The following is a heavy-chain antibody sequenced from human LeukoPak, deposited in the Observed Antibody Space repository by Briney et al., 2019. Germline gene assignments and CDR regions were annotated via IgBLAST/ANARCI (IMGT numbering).Heavy chain of an antibody. Sequence: SETLSLTCAVYGGSFSGYYWSWIRQPPGKGLEWIGEINHSGSTNYNPSLKSRVTISVDTSKNQFSLKLSSVTAADTAVYYCAREENGAHFDYWGQGTLVTVSS. CDR1: GGSFSGYY. D-gene: IGHD2-8*01. J-gene: IGHJ4*02. CDR3: AREENGAHFDY. CDR2: INHSGST. V-gene: IGHV4-34*01.